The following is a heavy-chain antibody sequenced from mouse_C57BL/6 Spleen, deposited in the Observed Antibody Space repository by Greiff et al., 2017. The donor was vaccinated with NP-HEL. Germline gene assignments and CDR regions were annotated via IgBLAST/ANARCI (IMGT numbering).Heavy chain of an antibody. Sequence: VQLQQSGPELVKPGASVKISCKASGYAFSSSWMNWVKQRPGKGLEWIGRIYPGDGDTNYNGKFKGKATLTADKSSSTAYMQLSSLTSEDSAVYCCARSTTVVATGFDYWGQGTTLTVSS. V-gene: IGHV1-82*01. D-gene: IGHD1-1*01. CDR2: IYPGDGDT. CDR3: ARSTTVVATGFDY. CDR1: GYAFSSSW. J-gene: IGHJ2*01.